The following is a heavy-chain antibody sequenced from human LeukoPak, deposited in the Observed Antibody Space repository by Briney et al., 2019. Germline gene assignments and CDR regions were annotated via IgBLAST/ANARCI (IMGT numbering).Heavy chain of an antibody. Sequence: ASVKVSCKASGYTFTGYDINWVRQATGQGLEWMGWMNPNSGNTGYAQKFQGRVTITRNTSISTAYMELSSLRSEDTAVYYCARRDCSGGTCRTRIFDYRGQGTLVTVSS. CDR1: GYTFTGYD. J-gene: IGHJ4*02. CDR2: MNPNSGNT. D-gene: IGHD2-15*01. V-gene: IGHV1-8*03. CDR3: ARRDCSGGTCRTRIFDY.